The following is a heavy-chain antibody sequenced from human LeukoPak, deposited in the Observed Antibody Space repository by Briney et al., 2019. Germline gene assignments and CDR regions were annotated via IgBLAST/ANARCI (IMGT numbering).Heavy chain of an antibody. CDR3: TTLFEIIVVVPAANGDYYYMDV. D-gene: IGHD2-2*01. CDR2: IRSKANSYAT. J-gene: IGHJ6*03. Sequence: GGSLRLSCAASGFTFSSSAMHWVRQASGKGLEWVGRIRSKANSYATAYAASVKGRFTISRDDSKNTAYLQMNSLKTEDTAVYYCTTLFEIIVVVPAANGDYYYMDVWGKGTTVTVSS. V-gene: IGHV3-73*01. CDR1: GFTFSSSA.